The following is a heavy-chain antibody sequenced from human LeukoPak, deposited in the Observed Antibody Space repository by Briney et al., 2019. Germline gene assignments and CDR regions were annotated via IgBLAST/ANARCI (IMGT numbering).Heavy chain of an antibody. Sequence: SETLSLTCAVYGGSFSGYYWSWIRQPPGKGLEWIGEINHSGSTNYNPSFKSRVTISVDASKNQFSLKLSSVTAADTAVYYCARDRDYYYMDVWGKGTTVTVSS. CDR2: INHSGST. CDR3: ARDRDYYYMDV. V-gene: IGHV4-34*01. J-gene: IGHJ6*03. CDR1: GGSFSGYY.